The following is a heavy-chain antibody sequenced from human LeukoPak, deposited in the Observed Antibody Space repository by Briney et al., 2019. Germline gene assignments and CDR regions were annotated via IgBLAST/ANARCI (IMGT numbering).Heavy chain of an antibody. CDR1: GYTFTSYG. CDR2: ISAYNGNT. Sequence: ASVKASCKASGYTFTSYGISWVRQAPGQGLEWMGWISAYNGNTNYAQKLQGRVTMTTDTSTSTAYMELRSLRSDDTAVYYCARVLYGSGSYKWFDPWGQGTLVTVSS. J-gene: IGHJ5*02. D-gene: IGHD3-10*01. V-gene: IGHV1-18*01. CDR3: ARVLYGSGSYKWFDP.